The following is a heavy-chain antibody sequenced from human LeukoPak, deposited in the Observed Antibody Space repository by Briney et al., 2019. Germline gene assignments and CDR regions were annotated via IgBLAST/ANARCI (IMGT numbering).Heavy chain of an antibody. D-gene: IGHD5-12*01. CDR1: GGSISSSSYY. CDR3: ARRRYSAYGSWFDP. J-gene: IGHJ5*02. Sequence: SETLSLTCTVSGGSISSSSYYWGWIRRPPGKGLEWTGSIYYSGSTYYNPSLKSRVTISVDTSKNQFSLKLSSVTAADTAVYYCARRRYSAYGSWFDPWGRGTLVTVSS. V-gene: IGHV4-39*01. CDR2: IYYSGST.